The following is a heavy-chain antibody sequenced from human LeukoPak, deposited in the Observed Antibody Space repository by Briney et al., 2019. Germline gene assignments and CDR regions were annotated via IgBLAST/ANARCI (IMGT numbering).Heavy chain of an antibody. Sequence: GGSLRLSCAASGFTFSSYSMSWVRQAPGKGLEWVSYISTRSSTIYYADSVKGRFTISRDNAKNSLYLQMNSLRVEDAAVYYCARGDSSTWYHRAYFDYWGQGTLVTVSS. CDR3: ARGDSSTWYHRAYFDY. J-gene: IGHJ4*02. CDR2: ISTRSSTI. V-gene: IGHV3-48*01. CDR1: GFTFSSYS. D-gene: IGHD6-13*01.